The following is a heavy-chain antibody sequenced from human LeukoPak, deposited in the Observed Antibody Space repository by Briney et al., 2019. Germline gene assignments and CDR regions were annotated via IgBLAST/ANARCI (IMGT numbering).Heavy chain of an antibody. CDR1: GGSISSYY. V-gene: IGHV4-38-2*02. CDR3: AREGEDCSGGSCYHYYFDY. CDR2: IYHSGST. D-gene: IGHD2-15*01. Sequence: SDTLSLTCTVSGGSISSYYWGWIRQPPGKGLEWIGSIYHSGSTYYNPSLKSRVTISVDTSKNQFSLKLSSVTAADTAVYYCAREGEDCSGGSCYHYYFDYWGQGTLVTVSS. J-gene: IGHJ4*02.